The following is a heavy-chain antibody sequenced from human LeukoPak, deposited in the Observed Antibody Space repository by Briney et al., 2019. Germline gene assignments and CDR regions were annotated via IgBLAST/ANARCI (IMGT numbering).Heavy chain of an antibody. V-gene: IGHV6-1*01. CDR2: TYYASKWYT. D-gene: IGHD2-21*01. J-gene: IGHJ3*02. CDR3: ARGGGDRFPRDAFDI. Sequence: SQTLSLTCALSGDSVSSNSVAWNWIRQSPSRGLEWLGRTYYASKWYTDYGVSVKGRMTINPDTSKNQFSLQLNSVTPEDTAVYYCARGGGDRFPRDAFDIWGQGTMVTVSS. CDR1: GDSVSSNSVA.